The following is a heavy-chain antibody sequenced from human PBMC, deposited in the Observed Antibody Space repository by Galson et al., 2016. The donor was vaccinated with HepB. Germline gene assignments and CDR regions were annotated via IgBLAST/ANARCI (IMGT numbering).Heavy chain of an antibody. Sequence: SVKVSCKASGGTFSSYAISWVRQAPGQGLEWMGDIISITGTAKYAQNFQGRVTISADESTSTAYMELTSLRSEDTAVDYCARAWKETYGMDVWGQGTTVTVSS. D-gene: IGHD1-1*01. CDR3: ARAWKETYGMDV. J-gene: IGHJ6*02. V-gene: IGHV1-69*13. CDR2: IISITGTA. CDR1: GGTFSSYA.